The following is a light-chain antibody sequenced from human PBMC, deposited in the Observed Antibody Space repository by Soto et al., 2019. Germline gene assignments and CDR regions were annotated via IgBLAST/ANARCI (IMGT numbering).Light chain of an antibody. CDR3: QQHGSSPLT. CDR1: QSVSYTF. V-gene: IGKV3-20*01. Sequence: EIVLTQSPGTLSLSPGERATLSCRASQSVSYTFLAWYQQKPGQAPRLLIHGAFSRATGIPDRFSGSGSGTDFTLTISSLEPEDFAVYFCQQHGSSPLTVGQGTRLEIK. CDR2: GAF. J-gene: IGKJ5*01.